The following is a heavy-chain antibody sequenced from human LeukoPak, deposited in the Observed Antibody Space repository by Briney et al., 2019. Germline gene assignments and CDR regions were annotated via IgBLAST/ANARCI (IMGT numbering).Heavy chain of an antibody. CDR2: IYPGDSDT. D-gene: IGHD6-19*01. CDR3: ARRGSGWYVDY. V-gene: IGHV5-51*01. J-gene: IGHJ4*02. Sequence: GESLQISCKGSGSTFTSYWIGWVRQLPGKGLEWMGIIYPGDSDTRYSPSFQGQVSISVDKSISTAYLQWSGLKASDTAMYYCARRGSGWYVDYWGQGTLVTVSS. CDR1: GSTFTSYW.